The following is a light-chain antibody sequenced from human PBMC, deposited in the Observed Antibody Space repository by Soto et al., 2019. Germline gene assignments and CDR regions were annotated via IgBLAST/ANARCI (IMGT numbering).Light chain of an antibody. CDR2: GAS. Sequence: EIVMTQSPATLSVSPGERATLSCRASQSVSNNLAWYQKKPGQAPRLLIYGASTRATGIPARFSGSGSGTEFTLTNSSLQSEDFVFYYCQQYNNWWTFGQGPRVDIK. V-gene: IGKV3-15*01. CDR3: QQYNNWWT. J-gene: IGKJ1*01. CDR1: QSVSNN.